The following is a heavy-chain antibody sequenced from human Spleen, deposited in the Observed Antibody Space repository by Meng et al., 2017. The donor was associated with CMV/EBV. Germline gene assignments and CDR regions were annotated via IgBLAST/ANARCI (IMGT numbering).Heavy chain of an antibody. CDR2: IYHSGST. CDR1: GGSISSSNL. D-gene: IGHD2-21*02. Sequence: QAQLQESGPGMVKPSGTLSLTCAVPGGSISSSNLWTWVRQVPGKGLEWIGEIYHSGSTNYNPSLKSRVTISVDKFKNQFSLKLGSVTAADTAVYYCARIERRRILKYCGSDCSTTDYWGQGTLVTVSS. CDR3: ARIERRRILKYCGSDCSTTDY. J-gene: IGHJ4*02. V-gene: IGHV4-4*02.